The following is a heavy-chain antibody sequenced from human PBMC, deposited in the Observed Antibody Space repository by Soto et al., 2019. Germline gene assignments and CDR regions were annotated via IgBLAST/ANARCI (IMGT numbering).Heavy chain of an antibody. V-gene: IGHV1-18*01. CDR1: GYTFTSYG. J-gene: IGHJ6*03. CDR2: ISAYNGNT. Sequence: ASVKVSCKASGYTFTSYGISWVRQAPGQGLEWMGWISAYNGNTNYAQKLQGRVTMTTDTSTSTAYMELRSLRSDDTAVYYCARGYCTNGVCLALPHDYYYYMDVWGKGTTVTVSS. CDR3: ARGYCTNGVCLALPHDYYYYMDV. D-gene: IGHD2-8*01.